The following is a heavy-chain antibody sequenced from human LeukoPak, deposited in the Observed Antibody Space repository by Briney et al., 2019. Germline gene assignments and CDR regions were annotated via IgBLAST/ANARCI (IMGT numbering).Heavy chain of an antibody. CDR2: IKKEGSEK. J-gene: IGHJ4*02. V-gene: IGHV3-7*01. Sequence: GGSLRLSCEASGFTFSSHWMRWARQAPGKGREWVADIKKEGSEKNYVDSVKGRFSISRDNAKNSLYLQMNSLRADDTAVYYCVRDANWSSDYWGQGTLVTVSS. CDR1: GFTFSSHW. D-gene: IGHD1-20*01. CDR3: VRDANWSSDY.